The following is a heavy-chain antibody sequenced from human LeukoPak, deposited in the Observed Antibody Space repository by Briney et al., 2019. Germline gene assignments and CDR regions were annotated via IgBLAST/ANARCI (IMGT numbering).Heavy chain of an antibody. CDR1: GFTFSSYA. CDR2: ISYDGSNK. J-gene: IGHJ4*02. Sequence: GGSLRLSCAASGFTFSSYAMHWVRQAPGKRLEWVAVISYDGSNKYYADSVKGRFTISRDNSKNTLYLQMNGLRAEDTAVYYCARVKVAGTSGYLDYWGQGTLVTVSS. CDR3: ARVKVAGTSGYLDY. V-gene: IGHV3-30*04. D-gene: IGHD6-19*01.